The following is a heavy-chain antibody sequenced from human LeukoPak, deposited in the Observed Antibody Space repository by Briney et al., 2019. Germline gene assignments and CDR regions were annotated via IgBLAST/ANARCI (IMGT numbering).Heavy chain of an antibody. Sequence: SETLSLTSTLSVDSISSSSYYCGWIRQPPGKGLEWIGCIYYSGRPYYHPSLKSRVTLSVDTSKNQFSLKLTSVTAAGPALFYGARHYVVQWVEPHRFDHWGRGALVIVAS. J-gene: IGHJ5*02. CDR3: ARHYVVQWVEPHRFDH. V-gene: IGHV4-39*01. CDR1: VDSISSSSYY. D-gene: IGHD3-16*01. CDR2: IYYSGRP.